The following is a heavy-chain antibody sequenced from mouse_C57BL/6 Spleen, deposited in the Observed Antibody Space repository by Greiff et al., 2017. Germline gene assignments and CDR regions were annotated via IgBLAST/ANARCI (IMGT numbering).Heavy chain of an antibody. CDR2: IRNKANGYTT. D-gene: IGHD2-12*01. V-gene: IGHV7-3*01. CDR3: ARWGPLRRGFDY. J-gene: IGHJ2*01. CDR1: GFTFTDYY. Sequence: EVHLVESGGGLVQPGGSLSLSCAASGFTFTDYYMSWVRQPPGKALEWLGFIRNKANGYTTEYSASVKGRFTISRDNSQSILYLQMNALRAEDSATYYCARWGPLRRGFDYWGQGTTLTVSS.